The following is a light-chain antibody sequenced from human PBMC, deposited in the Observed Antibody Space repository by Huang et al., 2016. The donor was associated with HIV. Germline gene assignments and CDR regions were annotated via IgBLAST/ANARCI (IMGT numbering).Light chain of an antibody. Sequence: EIVLTQSPATLSLAPGERATLYCRASTSCSGYLAWYQQKPVKAHSMIFYDTSTMATGIPARFIGSGSETDFTLTISILEPEDFAVYYCQQPGSFGQGTKVDIK. J-gene: IGKJ2*01. CDR3: QQPGS. V-gene: IGKV3-11*01. CDR2: DTS. CDR1: TSCSGY.